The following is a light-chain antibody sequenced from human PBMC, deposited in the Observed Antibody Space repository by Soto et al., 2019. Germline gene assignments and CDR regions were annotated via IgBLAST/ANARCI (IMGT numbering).Light chain of an antibody. CDR2: ASF. Sequence: DIQMTQSPSSLSVFVGDRVSITCRASQSSSSFLSWDQQKPGKAPKLLIYASFNLQSGVPSRFSGSGSGTDFALTISSLQPEDFATYYCQQSYSTPYTVGQGTKLEIK. CDR1: QSSSSF. CDR3: QQSYSTPYT. V-gene: IGKV1-39*01. J-gene: IGKJ2*01.